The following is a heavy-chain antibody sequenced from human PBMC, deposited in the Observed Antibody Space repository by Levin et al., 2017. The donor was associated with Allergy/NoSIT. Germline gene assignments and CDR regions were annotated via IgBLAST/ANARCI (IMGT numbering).Heavy chain of an antibody. CDR2: INPNSGGT. D-gene: IGHD2-2*01. J-gene: IGHJ4*02. CDR1: GYTFTGYY. V-gene: IGHV1-2*02. Sequence: GESLKISCKASGYTFTGYYMHWVRQAPGQGLEWMGWINPNSGGTNYAQKFQGRVTMTRDTSISTAYMELSRLRSDDTAVYYCARGDVVVPAAQFYYFDYWGQGTLVTVSS. CDR3: ARGDVVVPAAQFYYFDY.